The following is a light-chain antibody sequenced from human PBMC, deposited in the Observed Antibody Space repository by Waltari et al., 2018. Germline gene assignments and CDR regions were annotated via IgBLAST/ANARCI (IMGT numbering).Light chain of an antibody. CDR2: GAS. CDR1: ENIDSR. J-gene: IGKJ1*01. Sequence: KMTQSPATLSASVGDRVTITCRASENIDSRLAWYQQKPGKAPQLLIYGASNLENGVPLRFMGSGSGTEFTLTISSLQPDDYATYHCQQYMNYFKTFGQGTKVEI. V-gene: IGKV1-5*03. CDR3: QQYMNYFKT.